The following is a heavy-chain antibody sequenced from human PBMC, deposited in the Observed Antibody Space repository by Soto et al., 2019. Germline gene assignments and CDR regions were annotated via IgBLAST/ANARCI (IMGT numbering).Heavy chain of an antibody. CDR3: AKRATGTYFDY. D-gene: IGHD1-1*01. Sequence: GGSLRLSCAASGFTFSSYAMSWVRQAPGKGLECVSVISGSGDSTYYADSVKGRFTISRDNSKNTLYLQMNSLRAEDTAVYYCAKRATGTYFDYWGQGTLVTVSS. CDR2: ISGSGDST. CDR1: GFTFSSYA. J-gene: IGHJ4*02. V-gene: IGHV3-23*01.